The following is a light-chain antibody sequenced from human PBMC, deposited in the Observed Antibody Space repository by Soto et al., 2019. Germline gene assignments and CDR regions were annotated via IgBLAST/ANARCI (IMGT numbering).Light chain of an antibody. CDR3: SSYAGSNNYVV. CDR1: SSDIGAYNF. CDR2: GVS. J-gene: IGLJ2*01. V-gene: IGLV2-8*01. Sequence: QSVLTQPPSASGSPGQSVSISCTGTSSDIGAYNFVSWYQQHPGKAPRLMIYGVSKRPSGVPDRFSGSKSGNTASLTVSGLQAEDEADYYCSSYAGSNNYVVFGGGTKVNVL.